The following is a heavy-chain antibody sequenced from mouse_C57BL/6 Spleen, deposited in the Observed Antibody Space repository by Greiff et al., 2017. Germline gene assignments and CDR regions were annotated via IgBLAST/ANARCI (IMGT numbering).Heavy chain of an antibody. D-gene: IGHD3-3*01. J-gene: IGHJ2*01. V-gene: IGHV1-15*01. Sequence: QVQLQQSGAELVKPGASVTLSCKASGYTFTDYEMHWVKQTPVHGLEWIGAIDPETGGTAYNQKFKGKAILTADKSSSTAYMELRSLTSEDSAVYYCRREGPYFDYWGQGTTRTVSS. CDR3: RREGPYFDY. CDR2: IDPETGGT. CDR1: GYTFTDYE.